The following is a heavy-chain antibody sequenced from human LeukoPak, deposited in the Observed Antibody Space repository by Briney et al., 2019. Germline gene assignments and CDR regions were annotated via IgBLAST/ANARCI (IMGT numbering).Heavy chain of an antibody. CDR1: GFTFSSYA. V-gene: IGHV3-23*01. CDR2: ISGSGGST. CDR3: AKEKVLATVGTVGFDP. Sequence: GGSLRLSCAASGFTFSSYAMSWVRQAPGKGLEWVSAISGSGGSTHYADSVKGRFTISRDNSKNTLYLQMNSLRAEDTAVYYCAKEKVLATVGTVGFDPWGQGTLVTVSS. D-gene: IGHD6-13*01. J-gene: IGHJ5*02.